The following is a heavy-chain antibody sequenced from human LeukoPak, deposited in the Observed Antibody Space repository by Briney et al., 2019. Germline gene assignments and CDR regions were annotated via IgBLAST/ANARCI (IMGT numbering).Heavy chain of an antibody. CDR1: GGSFSGYY. CDR3: ARGLRGPFRA. D-gene: IGHD3-10*01. V-gene: IGHV4-34*01. CDR2: INHSGST. J-gene: IGHJ4*02. Sequence: PSETLSLTCAVYGGSFSGYYWSWIRQPPGKGLEWIGEINHSGSTNYNPSLKSRVTISVDTSKNQFSLKLSSVTAADTAVYYCARGLRGPFRAWGQGTLVTVSS.